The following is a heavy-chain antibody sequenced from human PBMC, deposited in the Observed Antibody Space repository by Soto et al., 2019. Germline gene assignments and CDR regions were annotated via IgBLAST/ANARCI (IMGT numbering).Heavy chain of an antibody. CDR2: VYATGTS. J-gene: IGHJ5*02. Sequence: QVQVQESGPGLVTPSETLSLTCSVSGGSMSKFYWSWIRKTAGKGLEWMGRVYATGTSDYHPSLRSRIAMSVDISKKTFSLRLRSVTAADTGVYYCGSEGSKTLRDCFDPWGQGIFVTVSS. CDR1: GGSMSKFY. D-gene: IGHD4-17*01. V-gene: IGHV4-4*07. CDR3: GSEGSKTLRDCFDP.